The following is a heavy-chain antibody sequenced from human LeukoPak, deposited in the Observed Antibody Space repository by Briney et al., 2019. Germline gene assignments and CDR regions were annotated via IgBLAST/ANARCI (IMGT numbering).Heavy chain of an antibody. CDR2: IYYSGST. D-gene: IGHD2-15*01. CDR1: GGSISSSSYY. J-gene: IGHJ5*02. V-gene: IGHV4-39*01. Sequence: SETLSLTCTVSGGSISSSSYYWGWIRQPPGKGLEWIGSIYYSGSTYYNPSLKSRVTISVDTSKNQFSLKLSSVTAADTAVYYCARHLSPRCSVGSCYPGWFDPWGQGTLVTVSS. CDR3: ARHLSPRCSVGSCYPGWFDP.